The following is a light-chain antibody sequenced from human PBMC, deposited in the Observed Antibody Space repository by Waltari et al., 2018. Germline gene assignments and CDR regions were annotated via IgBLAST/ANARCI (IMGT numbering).Light chain of an antibody. Sequence: QMTQSPSSLSASVGDRVTIACRASQSISTYLNWYRHKPVKAPELLIFAASSLQSGVPSRFSGSGSGTDFTLTISSLQAEDFATYYCQQSYTPPPTFGQGTRLDIK. CDR3: QQSYTPPPT. V-gene: IGKV1-39*01. CDR1: QSISTY. J-gene: IGKJ5*01. CDR2: AAS.